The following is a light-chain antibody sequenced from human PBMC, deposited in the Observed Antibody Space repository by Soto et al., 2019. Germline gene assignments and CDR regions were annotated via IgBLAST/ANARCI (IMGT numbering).Light chain of an antibody. CDR1: QSVLHSSNSKNY. CDR2: WAS. J-gene: IGKJ2*02. V-gene: IGKV4-1*01. Sequence: DIVMTQSPDSLAVSLGERATINCKSSQSVLHSSNSKNYLAWYQQKPGQPPKLLIYWASTRESGVPDRFSGSGSGTYFTLTISSLQSEDAAVYYCQQYYSARTFGQGTKLKIK. CDR3: QQYYSART.